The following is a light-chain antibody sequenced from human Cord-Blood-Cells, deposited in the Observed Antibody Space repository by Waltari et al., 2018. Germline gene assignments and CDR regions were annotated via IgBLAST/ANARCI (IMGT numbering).Light chain of an antibody. CDR3: QAWDSSTYV. V-gene: IGLV3-1*01. J-gene: IGLJ1*01. CDR2: QDS. CDR1: QLGDKY. Sequence: SYELTQPPSLSVSPGQTASITCSGDQLGDKYACWYQQKPGQSPVLVIYQDSKRPSGIPERFSGSNSGNTATLTISGTQAMDEADYYCQAWDSSTYVFGTGTKVTVL.